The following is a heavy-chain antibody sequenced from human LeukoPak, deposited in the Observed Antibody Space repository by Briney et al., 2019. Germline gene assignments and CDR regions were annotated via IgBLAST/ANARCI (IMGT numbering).Heavy chain of an antibody. CDR1: GFTFSSYA. J-gene: IGHJ4*02. V-gene: IGHV3-23*01. D-gene: IGHD3-22*01. Sequence: GGSLRLSCAASGFTFSSYAMSWLRQAPGKGLEWVSAISGSGGSTYYADSVKGRFTISRDNSKNTLYLQMNSLRAEDTAVYYCAKDLSYYDSSALDYWGQGTLVSVSS. CDR3: AKDLSYYDSSALDY. CDR2: ISGSGGST.